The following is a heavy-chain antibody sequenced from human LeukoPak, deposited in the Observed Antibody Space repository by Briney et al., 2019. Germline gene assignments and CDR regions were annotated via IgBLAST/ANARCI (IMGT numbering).Heavy chain of an antibody. CDR1: GYXFTGYY. D-gene: IGHD4-23*01. CDR2: INPNSGGT. Sequence: ASVKVSCKASGYXFTGYYMHWVRQAPGQGLEWLGWINPNSGGTNYAQKFQGRVTMTRDTSISTAYMELSRLRSDDTAVYYCAKGWAVGTFDIWGQGTMVSVSS. V-gene: IGHV1-2*02. J-gene: IGHJ3*02. CDR3: AKGWAVGTFDI.